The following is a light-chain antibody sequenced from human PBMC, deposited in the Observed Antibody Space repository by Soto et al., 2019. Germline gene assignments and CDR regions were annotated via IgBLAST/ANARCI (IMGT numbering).Light chain of an antibody. J-gene: IGKJ3*01. Sequence: DIQMTQSPSSLSASVGDRGTITCRASQSISNYLNWYQQKPGKAPKLLIYAASSLQSGVPSRFSGSGSGTDFTLNISSLQPEDFATYSCQQSYTTLFTFGPGTNVDI. CDR3: QQSYTTLFT. CDR1: QSISNY. V-gene: IGKV1-39*01. CDR2: AAS.